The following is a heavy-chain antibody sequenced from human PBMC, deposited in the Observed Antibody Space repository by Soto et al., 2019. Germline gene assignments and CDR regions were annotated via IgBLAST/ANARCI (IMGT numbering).Heavy chain of an antibody. CDR1: GDTFTSYY. D-gene: IGHD3-3*01. CDR2: INPHGGST. CDR3: ARSSGGNFGIIIEASNWFDP. Sequence: ASVKVSCKAPGDTFTSYYLNWVRQAPGQGLEWMGVINPHGGSTKYAQKFQGRMTKTRDTSRSTGYMELSSLKSDDAAIYYCARSSGGNFGIIIEASNWFDPWGQGTLVTVSS. J-gene: IGHJ5*02. V-gene: IGHV1-46*01.